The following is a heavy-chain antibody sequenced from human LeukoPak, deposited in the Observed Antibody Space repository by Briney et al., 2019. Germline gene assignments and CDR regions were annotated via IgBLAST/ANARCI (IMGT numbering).Heavy chain of an antibody. Sequence: GGSLRLSCAASGFTFSSYAMSWVRQAPGKGLEWVGFIRSKVYGGAPEYAASVKGRFTISRDDSQGIAYLQMNSLKTEDTAVYYCTRDQTPYYWGQGTLVTVSS. CDR3: TRDQTPYY. CDR1: GFTFSSYA. V-gene: IGHV3-49*04. CDR2: IRSKVYGGAP. J-gene: IGHJ4*02.